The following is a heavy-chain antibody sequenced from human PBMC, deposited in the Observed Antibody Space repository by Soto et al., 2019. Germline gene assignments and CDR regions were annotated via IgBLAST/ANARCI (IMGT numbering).Heavy chain of an antibody. Sequence: QITLKESGPTLVKPTQTLTLTCTFTGFSLSTGGLGVGWIRQPPGKALEWLALIYWNDDKRYNPSLKSRLTITKDTSKNQVLLTMTNMDPVDTATYYCVHRGYGDYPRDNWFDPWGQGTLVTVSS. CDR1: GFSLSTGGLG. J-gene: IGHJ5*02. CDR2: IYWNDDK. D-gene: IGHD4-17*01. V-gene: IGHV2-5*01. CDR3: VHRGYGDYPRDNWFDP.